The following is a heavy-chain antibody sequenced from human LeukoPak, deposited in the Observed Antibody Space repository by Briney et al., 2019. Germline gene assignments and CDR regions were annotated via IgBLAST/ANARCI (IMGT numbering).Heavy chain of an antibody. V-gene: IGHV4-59*01. CDR2: FYYSGSD. CDR3: VRGYCSGATCYHFDY. Sequence: PSETLSLTCTVSGASITSYYWNWIRQPPGKELEWIGYFYYSGSDNYNPSLKSRITISVDTSKNQFSLKLSSVTAADTAVYYCVRGYCSGATCYHFDYWGQGTLVTVSS. D-gene: IGHD2-15*01. CDR1: GASITSYY. J-gene: IGHJ4*02.